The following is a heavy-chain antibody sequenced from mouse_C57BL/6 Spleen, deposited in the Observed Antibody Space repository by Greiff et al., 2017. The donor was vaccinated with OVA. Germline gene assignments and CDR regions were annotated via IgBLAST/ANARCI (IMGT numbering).Heavy chain of an antibody. CDR2: ISNGGGST. D-gene: IGHD4-1*01. CDR3: ARNWDVGAMDY. Sequence: EVQRVESGGGLVQPGGSLKLSCAASGFTFSDYYMYWVRQTPEKRLEWVAYISNGGGSTYYPDTVKGRFTISRDNAKNTLYLQMSRLKSEDTAMYYCARNWDVGAMDYWGQGTSVTVSS. V-gene: IGHV5-12*01. CDR1: GFTFSDYY. J-gene: IGHJ4*01.